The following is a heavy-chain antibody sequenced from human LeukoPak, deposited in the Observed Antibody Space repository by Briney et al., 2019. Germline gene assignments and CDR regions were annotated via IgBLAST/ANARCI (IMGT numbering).Heavy chain of an antibody. CDR1: GGSISSYY. CDR3: AGKYSSGLYDDAFDI. CDR2: IYYSGST. V-gene: IGHV4-59*08. J-gene: IGHJ3*02. D-gene: IGHD6-19*01. Sequence: SETLSLTCTVSGGSISSYYWSWIRQPPGKGLEWIGYIYYSGSTNYNPSLKSRVTISVDTSKNQFSLKLSSVTAADTAVYYCAGKYSSGLYDDAFDIWGQGTMVTVSS.